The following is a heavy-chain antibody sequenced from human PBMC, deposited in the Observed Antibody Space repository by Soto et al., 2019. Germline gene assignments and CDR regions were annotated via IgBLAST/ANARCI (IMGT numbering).Heavy chain of an antibody. J-gene: IGHJ4*02. V-gene: IGHV3-30*04. CDR2: ISYDGSNK. CDR3: ARAPGLRPQYSSGWYDY. Sequence: GGSLRLSCAASGFTFSSYAMHWVRQAPGKGLEWVAVISYDGSNKYYADSVKGRFTISRDNSKNTLYLQMNSLRAEDTAVYYCARAPGLRPQYSSGWYDYWGQGTLVTVSS. CDR1: GFTFSSYA. D-gene: IGHD6-19*01.